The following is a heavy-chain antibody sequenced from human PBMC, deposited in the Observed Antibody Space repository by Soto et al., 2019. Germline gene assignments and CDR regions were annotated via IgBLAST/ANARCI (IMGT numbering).Heavy chain of an antibody. D-gene: IGHD2-2*01. Sequence: SETLSLTCTASGGSISSYYWSWIRQPPGKGLEWIGYIYYSGSTNYNPSLKSRVTISVDTSKNQFSLKLSSVTAADTAVYYCARAKGIVLVPAAYNWFDPWGQGTLVTVSS. J-gene: IGHJ5*02. CDR2: IYYSGST. CDR1: GGSISSYY. CDR3: ARAKGIVLVPAAYNWFDP. V-gene: IGHV4-59*01.